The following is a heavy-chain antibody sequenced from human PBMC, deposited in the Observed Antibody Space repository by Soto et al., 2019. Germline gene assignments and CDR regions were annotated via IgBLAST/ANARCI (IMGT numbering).Heavy chain of an antibody. J-gene: IGHJ4*02. D-gene: IGHD6-25*01. V-gene: IGHV3-64*01. CDR3: CSGAGGYLDY. CDR2: ISSNGGST. Sequence: EVQLVESGGGLVQPGGSLRLSCAASGFTFSSYAMHWVRQAPGKGLEYVAAISSNGGSTYYANSLKGRFTISRDNFKNTLHPQMGGLRAEDMALSYCCSGAGGYLDYWGQGTLVTVSS. CDR1: GFTFSSYA.